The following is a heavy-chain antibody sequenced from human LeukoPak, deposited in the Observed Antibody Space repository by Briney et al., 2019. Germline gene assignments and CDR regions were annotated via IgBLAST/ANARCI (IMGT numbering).Heavy chain of an antibody. V-gene: IGHV1-2*02. D-gene: IGHD1-26*01. CDR3: ARDACSGSYCWFDP. J-gene: IGHJ5*02. CDR1: GYTFTSYD. Sequence: ASVKVSCKASGYTFTSYDINWVRQATGQGLEWMGWINPNSGGTNYAQKFQGRVTMTRDTSISTAYMELSRLRSDDTAVYYCARDACSGSYCWFDPWGQGTLVTVSS. CDR2: INPNSGGT.